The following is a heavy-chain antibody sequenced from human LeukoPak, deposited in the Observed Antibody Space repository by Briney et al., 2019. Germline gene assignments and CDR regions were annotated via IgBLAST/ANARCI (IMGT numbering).Heavy chain of an antibody. V-gene: IGHV1-8*03. Sequence: ASVKVSCKASGYTFTSYDINWVRRATGQGLEWMGWMNPNSGNTGYAQKFQGRVTITRNTSISTAYMELSSLRSEDTAVYYCASSRSWYAQYYFDYWGQGTLVTVSS. D-gene: IGHD6-13*01. CDR2: MNPNSGNT. CDR1: GYTFTSYD. CDR3: ASSRSWYAQYYFDY. J-gene: IGHJ4*02.